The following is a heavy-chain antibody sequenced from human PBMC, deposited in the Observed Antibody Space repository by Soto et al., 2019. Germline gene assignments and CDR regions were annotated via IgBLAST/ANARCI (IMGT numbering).Heavy chain of an antibody. CDR2: IYYSGYI. J-gene: IGHJ4*02. V-gene: IGHV4-59*01. CDR3: AGGMAPIELDF. CDR1: GGSMSRYY. D-gene: IGHD3-16*01. Sequence: QVQLQESGPGLVKPSETLSLTCTVSGGSMSRYYWIWIRQAPGKGLEWIGYIYYSGYIKYDPSLKXRXTXSXXTSKNQFSLKLSSVTAADTAVYYCAGGMAPIELDFWGQGTLVTASS.